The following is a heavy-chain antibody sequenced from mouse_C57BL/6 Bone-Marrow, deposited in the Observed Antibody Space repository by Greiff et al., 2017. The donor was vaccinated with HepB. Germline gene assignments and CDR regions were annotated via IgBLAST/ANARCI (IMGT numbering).Heavy chain of an antibody. J-gene: IGHJ1*03. Sequence: VQLQQPGAELVMPGASVKLSCKASGYTFTSYWMHWVKQRPGQGLEWIGEIDPSDSYTNYNQKFKGKSTVTVDKSSSTAYMQLSSLTSEDSAVYYCARATTVVARYFDVWGTGTTVTVSS. V-gene: IGHV1-69*01. D-gene: IGHD1-1*01. CDR2: IDPSDSYT. CDR1: GYTFTSYW. CDR3: ARATTVVARYFDV.